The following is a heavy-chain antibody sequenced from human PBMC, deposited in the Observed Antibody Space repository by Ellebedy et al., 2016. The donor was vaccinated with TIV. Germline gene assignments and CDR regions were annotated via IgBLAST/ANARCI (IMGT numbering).Heavy chain of an antibody. V-gene: IGHV3-30*18. D-gene: IGHD3-16*01. J-gene: IGHJ4*02. CDR1: GFPFSGYG. Sequence: GESLKISCSASGFPFSGYGMHWVRHTPGKWLEWPAVISYNGNSHFYADSVNGRLTISRDNSKNTLYLQMNSLRAEDTAVYYCAKDLRPLWGGAMDSWGRGALVTVSS. CDR3: AKDLRPLWGGAMDS. CDR2: ISYNGNSH.